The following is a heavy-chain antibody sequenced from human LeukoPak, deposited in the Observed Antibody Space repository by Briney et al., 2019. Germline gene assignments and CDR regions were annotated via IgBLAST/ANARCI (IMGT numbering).Heavy chain of an antibody. CDR2: ISRSSTTI. D-gene: IGHD2/OR15-2a*01. J-gene: IGHJ4*02. CDR3: ARDWFHAIDY. V-gene: IGHV3-48*01. CDR1: GLTFTTNS. Sequence: GGSLRLSCAASGLTFTTNSMNWVRQAPGKGLEWVSYISRSSTTIYYADSVKGRFTISRDNAKNSLYLQMNSLRVEDTAVYYCARDWFHAIDYWGQGTLVTVSS.